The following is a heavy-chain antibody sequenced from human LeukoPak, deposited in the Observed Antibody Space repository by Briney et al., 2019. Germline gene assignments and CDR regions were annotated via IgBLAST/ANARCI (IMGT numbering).Heavy chain of an antibody. CDR1: GFTFSSYS. CDR2: ISSSSGYI. D-gene: IGHD6-19*01. J-gene: IGHJ4*02. CDR3: ARESGSASFDY. V-gene: IGHV3-21*01. Sequence: GGSLRLSCAASGFTFSSYSINWVRQAPGKGLEWVSSISSSSGYIYYADSVKGRFTISRDNAKNLLYLQMNSLRAEDTAVYYCARESGSASFDYWGQGTLVTVSS.